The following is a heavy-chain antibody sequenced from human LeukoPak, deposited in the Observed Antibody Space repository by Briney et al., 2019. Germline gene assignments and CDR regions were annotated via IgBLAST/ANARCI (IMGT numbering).Heavy chain of an antibody. V-gene: IGHV1-24*01. D-gene: IGHD3-16*01. Sequence: RASVKVSCKVSGYTLTELSMHWVRQAPGKGREWMGGFDPEDGETIYAQKFQGRVTMTEDTSTDTAYMELSSLRSEDTAVYYCATVGHDYVWGSYDGAFDIWGQGTMVTVSS. CDR1: GYTLTELS. CDR3: ATVGHDYVWGSYDGAFDI. J-gene: IGHJ3*02. CDR2: FDPEDGET.